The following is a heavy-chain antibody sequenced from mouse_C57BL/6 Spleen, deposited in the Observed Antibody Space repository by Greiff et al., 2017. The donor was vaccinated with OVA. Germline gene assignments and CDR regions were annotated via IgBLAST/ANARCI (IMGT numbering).Heavy chain of an antibody. Sequence: QVHVKQPGAELVKPGASVKMSCKASGYTFTSYWITWVKQRPGQGLEWIGDIYPGSGSTNYNEKFKSKATLTVDTSSSTAYMQLSSLTSEDSAVYYCARSGEEAMDYWGQGTSVTVSS. CDR1: GYTFTSYW. CDR2: IYPGSGST. J-gene: IGHJ4*01. V-gene: IGHV1-55*01. CDR3: ARSGEEAMDY. D-gene: IGHD1-3*01.